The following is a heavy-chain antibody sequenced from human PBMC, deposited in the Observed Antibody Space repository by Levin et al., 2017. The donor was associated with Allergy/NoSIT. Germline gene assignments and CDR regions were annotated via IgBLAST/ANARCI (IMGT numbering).Heavy chain of an antibody. V-gene: IGHV3-74*01. D-gene: IGHD2-2*01. CDR1: GFSFSNYY. J-gene: IGHJ4*02. Sequence: ASVKVSCAASGFSFSNYYMHWVRQAAGKGLVWVARVTSDGSVTDYADSVKGRFTISRDNARNTLYLQMNSLRAEDTAVYYCARGGCSSTSCLDNWGQGILVTVSS. CDR3: ARGGCSSTSCLDN. CDR2: VTSDGSVT.